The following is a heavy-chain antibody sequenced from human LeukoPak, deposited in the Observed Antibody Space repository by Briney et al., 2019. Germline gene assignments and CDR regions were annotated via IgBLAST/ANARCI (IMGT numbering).Heavy chain of an antibody. V-gene: IGHV4-30-2*01. D-gene: IGHD4-17*01. CDR3: AIDFHGAHDY. CDR1: GGSISSGGYY. Sequence: PSQTLSLTCTVSGGSISSGGYYWSWIRQLPGKGLEWIGYIYHSGSTYYNPSLKSRVTISVDRSKNQFSLKLSSVTAADTAVYYCAIDFHGAHDYWGQGTLVTVSS. J-gene: IGHJ4*02. CDR2: IYHSGST.